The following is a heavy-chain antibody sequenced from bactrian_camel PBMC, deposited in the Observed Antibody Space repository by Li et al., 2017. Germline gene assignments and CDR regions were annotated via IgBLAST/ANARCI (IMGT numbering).Heavy chain of an antibody. CDR3: AVYGGLRRLCPRLDLFDSGHVPY. CDR1: AYLFSGSF. D-gene: IGHD4*01. V-gene: IGHV3S40*01. CDR2: IYRGGRTT. Sequence: VQLVESGGGSVQAGGSLRLSCSASAYLFSGSFCMGWFRQAPGKLREGVAAIYRGGRTTYYPDSVKGRFTISKDNAKKIVYLQMNTLTPEDTAMYSCAVYGGLRRLCPRLDLFDSGHVPYRGQGTQVTVS. J-gene: IGHJ4*01.